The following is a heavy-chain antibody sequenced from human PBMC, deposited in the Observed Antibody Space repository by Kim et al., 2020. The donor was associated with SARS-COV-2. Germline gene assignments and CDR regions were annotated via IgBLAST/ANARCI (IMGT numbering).Heavy chain of an antibody. J-gene: IGHJ6*02. D-gene: IGHD2-2*01. CDR3: AREPPRRNQLLSLYYYYGMDV. V-gene: IGHV3-21*04. CDR1: GFTFSSYS. CDR2: ISSSSSYI. Sequence: GGSLRLSCAASGFTFSSYSMNWVRQAPGKGLEWVSSISSSSSYIYYADSVKGRFTISRDNAKNSLYLQMNSLRAEDTAVYYCAREPPRRNQLLSLYYYYGMDVWGQGTTVTVSS.